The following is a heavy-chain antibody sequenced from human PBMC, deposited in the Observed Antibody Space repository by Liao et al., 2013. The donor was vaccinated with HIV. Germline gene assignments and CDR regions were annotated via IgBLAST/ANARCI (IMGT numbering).Heavy chain of an antibody. D-gene: IGHD6-6*01. CDR2: IYTSGST. CDR3: ARGNVYSSSSGYFDP. Sequence: QVQLQESGPGLVKPSQTLSLTCTVSGGSISSGSYYWSWIRQPAGKGLEWIGRIYTSGSTNYNPSLKSRVIISVDTSKSQFSLRLTSVTAADTAVYYCARGNVYSSSSGYFDPWGQGTLVTVSS. V-gene: IGHV4-61*02. J-gene: IGHJ5*02. CDR1: GGSISSGSYY.